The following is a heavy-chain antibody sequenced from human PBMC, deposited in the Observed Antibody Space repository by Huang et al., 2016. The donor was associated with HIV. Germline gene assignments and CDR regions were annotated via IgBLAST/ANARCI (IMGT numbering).Heavy chain of an antibody. CDR1: GFTVGDNY. Sequence: DVQLVESGGGLIQPGGSLRLSCSASGFTVGDNYFTWVRQAPGKGLGWVSVIFSSGKTYHAESVKGRFTISRDKSKQTVYLQMNSLRVDDTAVYYCARGAESSWSGSYYYGLDVWGQGTTVTV. CDR3: ARGAESSWSGSYYYGLDV. J-gene: IGHJ6*02. D-gene: IGHD6-19*01. CDR2: IFSSGKT. V-gene: IGHV3-53*01.